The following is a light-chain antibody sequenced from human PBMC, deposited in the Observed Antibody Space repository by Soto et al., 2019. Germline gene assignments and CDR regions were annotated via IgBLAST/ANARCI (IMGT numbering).Light chain of an antibody. Sequence: DIQMTQSPSSLSASVGDRVTITCRASQSISSYLNWYQQKPGKAPKLLIYAASSLQSGVPSRFSGSGSGTDFTLTISSLQPEDFATYYCQQSFSKFLYTFGQGT. CDR1: QSISSY. CDR2: AAS. V-gene: IGKV1-39*01. CDR3: QQSFSKFLYT. J-gene: IGKJ2*01.